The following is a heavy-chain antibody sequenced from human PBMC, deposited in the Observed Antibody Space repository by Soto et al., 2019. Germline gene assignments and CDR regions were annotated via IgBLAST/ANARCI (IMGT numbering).Heavy chain of an antibody. D-gene: IGHD3-3*01. CDR2: ISGSGGNT. CDR3: AKEHRVITSGDAFDI. CDR1: GFIFSNYA. V-gene: IGHV3-23*01. J-gene: IGHJ3*02. Sequence: GGSLRLSCAVSGFIFSNYAMSWVRQAPGKGLEWASAISGSGGNTYYADSVRGRFTISRDNPKNALYLQMNNLRAEDTAVYYCAKEHRVITSGDAFDIWGQGTMVTVSS.